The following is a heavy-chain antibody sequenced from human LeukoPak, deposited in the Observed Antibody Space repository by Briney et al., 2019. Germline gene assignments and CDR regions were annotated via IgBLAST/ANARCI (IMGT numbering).Heavy chain of an antibody. J-gene: IGHJ4*02. CDR1: GFTFSNYE. D-gene: IGHD3-10*01. V-gene: IGHV3-48*03. CDR3: ARDPAGVDY. Sequence: GGSLRLSCAASGFTFSNYEMSWVRQAPGKGLEWVSYISGGGGTMYYADSVKGRFTISRDNAKNSLILQMNSLRAEDTAVYYCARDPAGVDYWGQGTLVTVSS. CDR2: ISGGGGTM.